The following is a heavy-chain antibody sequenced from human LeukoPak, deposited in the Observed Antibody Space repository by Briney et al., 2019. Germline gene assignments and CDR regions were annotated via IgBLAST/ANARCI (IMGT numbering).Heavy chain of an antibody. J-gene: IGHJ4*02. V-gene: IGHV3-74*03. CDR1: GFTFSNYW. Sequence: PGGSLRLFCAASGFTFSNYWVHWVRHAAGKGLVWVSRIKRDGSTTKYADSGKGRYTVSRDNAKNTLNLQINSQRAEHTAVYYCARDKKSGESSEIDYWGQGTLVPVSS. CDR3: ARDKKSGESSEIDY. CDR2: IKRDGSTT. D-gene: IGHD3-10*01.